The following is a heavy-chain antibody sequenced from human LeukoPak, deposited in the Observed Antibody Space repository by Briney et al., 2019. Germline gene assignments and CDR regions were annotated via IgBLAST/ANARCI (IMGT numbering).Heavy chain of an antibody. D-gene: IGHD1-14*01. CDR1: GGSISSYY. J-gene: IGHJ3*01. Sequence: ETLSLTCTVSGGSISSYYWSWIRQPPGKGLEWIAYIYYSGSTNYNPSLKSRVTISVDTSKNQFSLKLISVTAADTAVYYCARERQIAVVTGSTFDLWGPGALVIVSA. CDR2: IYYSGST. CDR3: ARERQIAVVTGSTFDL. V-gene: IGHV4-59*12.